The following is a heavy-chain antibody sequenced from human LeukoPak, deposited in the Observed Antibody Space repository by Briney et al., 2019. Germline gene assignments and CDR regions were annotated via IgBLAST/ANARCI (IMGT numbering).Heavy chain of an antibody. CDR1: GYTFTGYY. D-gene: IGHD3-9*01. V-gene: IGHV1-2*02. CDR2: INPNSGGT. J-gene: IGHJ5*02. Sequence: ASVKVSCKASGYTFTGYYMHWVRQAPGQGLEWMGWINPNSGGTNYAQKFQGRVTMTRDTSISTAYMELSRLRSDDTAVYYCAREEGVRYYNWFDPWGQGTLVTVSS. CDR3: AREEGVRYYNWFDP.